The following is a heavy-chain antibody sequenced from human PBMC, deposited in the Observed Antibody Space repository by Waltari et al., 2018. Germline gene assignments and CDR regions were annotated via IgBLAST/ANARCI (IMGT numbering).Heavy chain of an antibody. CDR2: INPNSGGT. D-gene: IGHD3-10*01. J-gene: IGHJ4*02. Sequence: QVQLVQSGAEVKKPGASVKVSCKASGYTFTGYYMHWVRQAPAQGLEWMGWINPNSGGTNYAQKFQGRVTMTRDTSISTAYMELSRLRSDDTAVYYCARMRDYYGSGSSYYFDYWGQGTLVTVSS. V-gene: IGHV1-2*02. CDR1: GYTFTGYY. CDR3: ARMRDYYGSGSSYYFDY.